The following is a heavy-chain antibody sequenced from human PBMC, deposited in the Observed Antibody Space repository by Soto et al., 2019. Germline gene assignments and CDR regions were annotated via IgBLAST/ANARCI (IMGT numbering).Heavy chain of an antibody. D-gene: IGHD3-3*01. CDR3: ARDKRDLRFLEWSYYFDY. CDR2: ISYDGSNK. Sequence: QVQLVECGGGVVQPGRSLRLTCAASGFTFSSCAMHWVRQAPGKGLEWVAVISYDGSNKYYADSVKGRFTVSRDNSKNTLYLQVNSLRAEDTAVYYCARDKRDLRFLEWSYYFDYWAQGTLVTVSS. CDR1: GFTFSSCA. J-gene: IGHJ4*02. V-gene: IGHV3-30-3*01.